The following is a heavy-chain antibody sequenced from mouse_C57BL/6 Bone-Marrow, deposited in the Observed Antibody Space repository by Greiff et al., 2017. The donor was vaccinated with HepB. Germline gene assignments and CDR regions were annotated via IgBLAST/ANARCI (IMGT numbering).Heavy chain of an antibody. V-gene: IGHV2-5*01. CDR3: AKMDYDYDEGYYAMDY. Sequence: QVHVKQSGPGLVQPSQSLSITCTVSGFSLTSYGVHWVRQSPGKGLEWLGVIWRGGSTDYNAAFMSRLSITKDNSKSQVFFKMNSLQADDTAIYYCAKMDYDYDEGYYAMDYWGQGTSVTVSS. CDR2: IWRGGST. CDR1: GFSLTSYG. D-gene: IGHD2-4*01. J-gene: IGHJ4*01.